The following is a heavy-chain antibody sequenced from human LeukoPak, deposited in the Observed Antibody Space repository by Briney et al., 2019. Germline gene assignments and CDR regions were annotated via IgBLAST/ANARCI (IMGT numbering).Heavy chain of an antibody. CDR1: GFTFSSSW. Sequence: GGSLRLSCAASGFTFSSSWMSWVRPAPGKGREWVANIKQDGSEKYYVDSVKGRFTISRDNAKNSLYLQMNSLRAEDTAVYYCARAFHYYYYMDVWGKGTTVTVSS. CDR2: IKQDGSEK. CDR3: ARAFHYYYYMDV. J-gene: IGHJ6*03. V-gene: IGHV3-7*01.